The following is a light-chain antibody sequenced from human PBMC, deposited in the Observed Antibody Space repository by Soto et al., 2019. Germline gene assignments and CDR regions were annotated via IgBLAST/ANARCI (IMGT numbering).Light chain of an antibody. V-gene: IGKV3-11*01. J-gene: IGKJ1*01. Sequence: EIVLTQSPATLSLSPGERATLSFMASQSVSSYLAWYQQKPGQAPRLLIYDASNRATGIPARFSGSGSGTDFTLTISSLEPEDFAVYYCQQYDTSPWTFGQGTKVDIK. CDR1: QSVSSY. CDR2: DAS. CDR3: QQYDTSPWT.